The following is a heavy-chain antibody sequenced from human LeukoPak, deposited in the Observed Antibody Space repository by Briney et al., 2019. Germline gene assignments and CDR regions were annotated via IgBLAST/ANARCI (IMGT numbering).Heavy chain of an antibody. Sequence: GGSLRLSYAASGFTFSNAWMSWVRQAPGKGLEWVGRIKSKTDGGTTDYAAPVKGRFTISRDDSKNTLYLQMNSLRAEDTAVYYCAKKGAIAAAPARGPYYYYGMDVWGQGTTVTVSS. J-gene: IGHJ6*02. V-gene: IGHV3-15*01. CDR1: GFTFSNAW. CDR2: IKSKTDGGTT. D-gene: IGHD6-13*01. CDR3: AKKGAIAAAPARGPYYYYGMDV.